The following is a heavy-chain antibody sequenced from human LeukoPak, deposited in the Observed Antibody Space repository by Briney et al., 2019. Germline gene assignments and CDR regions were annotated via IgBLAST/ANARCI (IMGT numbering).Heavy chain of an antibody. Sequence: GGSLRLSCAASGFTFSSYSMNWVRQAPGKGLEWVSSISSSSSYIYYADSVKGRFTISRDNAKNSLYLQMSSLRAEDTAVYYCAREEGTGGFDYWGQGTLVTVSS. CDR1: GFTFSSYS. J-gene: IGHJ4*02. CDR3: AREEGTGGFDY. V-gene: IGHV3-21*01. CDR2: ISSSSSYI. D-gene: IGHD1-14*01.